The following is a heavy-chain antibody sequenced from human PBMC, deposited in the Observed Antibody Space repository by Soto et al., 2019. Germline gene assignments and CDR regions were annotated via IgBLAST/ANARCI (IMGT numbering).Heavy chain of an antibody. J-gene: IGHJ6*02. CDR3: AREGRITIFGVVIPSGMDV. V-gene: IGHV4-4*02. D-gene: IGHD3-3*01. CDR1: GGSISSSNW. Sequence: ASETLSLTCAVSGGSISSSNWWSWVRQPPGKGLEWIGEIYHSGSTNYNPSLKSRVTISVDKSKNQFSLKLSSVTAADTAVYYCAREGRITIFGVVIPSGMDVWGQGTTVTVSS. CDR2: IYHSGST.